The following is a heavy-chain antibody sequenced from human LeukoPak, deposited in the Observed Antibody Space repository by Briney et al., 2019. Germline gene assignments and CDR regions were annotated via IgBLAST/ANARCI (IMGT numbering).Heavy chain of an antibody. Sequence: SETLSLTCAVYGGSFSGYYWSWIRQPPGKGLEWIGEINHSGSTNYNPSLKSRVTISVDTSKNQFSLKLSSVTAADTAVYYCARHNSSSWSSKYNWFDPWGQGTLVTVSS. V-gene: IGHV4-34*01. CDR2: INHSGST. CDR1: GGSFSGYY. CDR3: ARHNSSSWSSKYNWFDP. J-gene: IGHJ5*02. D-gene: IGHD6-13*01.